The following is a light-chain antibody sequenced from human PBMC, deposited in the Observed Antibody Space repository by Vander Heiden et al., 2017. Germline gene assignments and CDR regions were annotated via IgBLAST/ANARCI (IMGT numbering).Light chain of an antibody. CDR3: QQYGRA. CDR2: GAS. CDR1: QSVSSSY. V-gene: IGKV3-20*01. Sequence: EIVLTQSPGTLSLSPGERATLSCRASQSVSSSYLAWYQQKPGQAPRLLIYGASSRATGIPDRFRGSGSGTDFTLTISILEPEDFAVYYCQQYGRAFGQGTKVEIK. J-gene: IGKJ1*01.